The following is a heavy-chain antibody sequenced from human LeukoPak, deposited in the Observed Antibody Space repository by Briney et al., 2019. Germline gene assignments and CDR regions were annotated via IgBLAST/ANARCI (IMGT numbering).Heavy chain of an antibody. CDR2: ISDRGGST. V-gene: IGHV3-23*01. D-gene: IGHD2-15*01. Sequence: QPGGSLRLSCVVSGITLSNYGMSWVRQAPGKGLGWVAGISDRGGSTNYADSVKGRFTISRDNPKNTLYLQMNSLRSEDTAVYFCAKRGVVIRAVLVVGFHKEAYYFDSWGQGALVTVSS. J-gene: IGHJ4*02. CDR3: AKRGVVIRAVLVVGFHKEAYYFDS. CDR1: GITLSNYG.